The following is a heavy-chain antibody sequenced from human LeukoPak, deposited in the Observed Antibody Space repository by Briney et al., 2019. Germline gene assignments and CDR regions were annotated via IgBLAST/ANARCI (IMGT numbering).Heavy chain of an antibody. V-gene: IGHV3-23*01. D-gene: IGHD6-25*01. J-gene: IGHJ4*02. Sequence: GGSLRLSCAASGFTFSSYGMSWVRQAPGKGREWVSAISGSGGSTYYADSVKGRFTISRDNSKNTLYLQMNSLRAEDTAVYYCAEGRLLEGDDYWGQGTLVTVSS. CDR3: AEGRLLEGDDY. CDR1: GFTFSSYG. CDR2: ISGSGGST.